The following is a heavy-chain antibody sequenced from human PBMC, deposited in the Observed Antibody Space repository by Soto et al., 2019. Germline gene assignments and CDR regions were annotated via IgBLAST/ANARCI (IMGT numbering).Heavy chain of an antibody. CDR2: ISSGGNTM. V-gene: IGHV3-48*03. CDR3: VREFVRDFHNWFDL. Sequence: GGSLRLSCAASGFTFSNFEMNWVRQAPGKGLEWVSYISSGGNTMYYADSVKGRFTISRDNAKNSLYLEMNSLRAEDTAVYYCVREFVRDFHNWFDLWGQGTLVTVS. D-gene: IGHD2-21*02. CDR1: GFTFSNFE. J-gene: IGHJ5*02.